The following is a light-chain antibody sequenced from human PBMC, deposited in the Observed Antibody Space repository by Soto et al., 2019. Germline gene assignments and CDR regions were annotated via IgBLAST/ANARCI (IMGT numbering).Light chain of an antibody. Sequence: SYELTQPPSVSVSPGQTASITCSGDKLGDKYACWYQQKPGQSPVLVIYQDSKRPSGIPERFSGSNSGNTATLTISGTQAMDEADYYCQAWDSGTALVFGTGNKLTVL. CDR3: QAWDSGTALV. V-gene: IGLV3-1*01. CDR2: QDS. J-gene: IGLJ1*01. CDR1: KLGDKY.